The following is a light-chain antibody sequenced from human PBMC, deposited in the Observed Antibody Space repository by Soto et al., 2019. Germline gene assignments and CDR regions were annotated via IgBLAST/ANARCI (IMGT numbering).Light chain of an antibody. CDR2: WAS. V-gene: IGKV4-1*01. Sequence: DIVMTQSPDSLAVSLGERATINCKSSQSVLYSSNNNNYLAWYQQKPGQPPKLIIYWASTRESGVPDRFSGSGSGTDFTLTISSLQAEDVAVYFCHQYYNSPPTFGGGTKVDIK. CDR1: QSVLYSSNNNNY. J-gene: IGKJ4*01. CDR3: HQYYNSPPT.